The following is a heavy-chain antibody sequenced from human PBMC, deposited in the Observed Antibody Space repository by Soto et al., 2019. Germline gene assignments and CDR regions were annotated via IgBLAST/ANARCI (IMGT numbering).Heavy chain of an antibody. CDR2: ISGSGGST. J-gene: IGHJ4*02. CDR1: GFTFSSYA. D-gene: IGHD3-22*01. CDR3: AKESSYYDSSGYYLSPYYFDY. Sequence: AGGSLRLSCAASGFTFSSYAMSWVRQAPGKGLEWVSAISGSGGSTYYADSVKGRFTISRDNSKNTLYLQMNSLRAEDTAVYYCAKESSYYDSSGYYLSPYYFDYWGQGTLVTVSS. V-gene: IGHV3-23*01.